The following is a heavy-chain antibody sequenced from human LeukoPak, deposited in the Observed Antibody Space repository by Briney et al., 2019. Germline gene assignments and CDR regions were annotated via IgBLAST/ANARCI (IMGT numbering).Heavy chain of an antibody. V-gene: IGHV3-74*01. CDR2: INTDGSST. CDR3: ARDRVYYGSGSIDY. J-gene: IGHJ4*02. CDR1: GFTFSSYW. Sequence: PGGSLRLSCAASGFTFSSYWMHWVRQAPGKGLVWVSQINTDGSSTTYADSVKGRFTISRDNAKNTLYLRMHSLRAEDTAVYYCARDRVYYGSGSIDYWGQGTLVTVSS. D-gene: IGHD3-10*01.